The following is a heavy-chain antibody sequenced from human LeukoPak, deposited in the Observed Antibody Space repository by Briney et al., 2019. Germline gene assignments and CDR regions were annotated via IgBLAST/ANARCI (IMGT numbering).Heavy chain of an antibody. D-gene: IGHD2-2*01. CDR2: INPNSGGT. Sequence: ASVKVSCKASGYTFTGYYMHWVRQAPGQGLEWMGWINPNSGGTKYAQKFQGRVTMTRDTSISTVNMEVSRLRSDDTAVYYCAREEGYCSSTICSAPFDYWGQGTLVIVSS. J-gene: IGHJ4*02. CDR3: AREEGYCSSTICSAPFDY. V-gene: IGHV1-2*02. CDR1: GYTFTGYY.